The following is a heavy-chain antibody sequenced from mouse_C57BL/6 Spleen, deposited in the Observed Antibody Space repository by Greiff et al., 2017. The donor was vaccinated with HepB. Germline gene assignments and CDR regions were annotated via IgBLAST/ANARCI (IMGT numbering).Heavy chain of an antibody. Sequence: EVKVVESGEGLVKPGGSLKLSCAASGFTFSSYAMSWVRQTPEKRLEWVAYISSGGDYIYYADTVKGRFTISRDNARNTLYLQMSSLKSEDTAMYYCTRDDYGSSSPYAMDYWGQGTSVTVSS. D-gene: IGHD1-1*01. V-gene: IGHV5-9-1*02. CDR2: ISSGGDYI. CDR3: TRDDYGSSSPYAMDY. J-gene: IGHJ4*01. CDR1: GFTFSSYA.